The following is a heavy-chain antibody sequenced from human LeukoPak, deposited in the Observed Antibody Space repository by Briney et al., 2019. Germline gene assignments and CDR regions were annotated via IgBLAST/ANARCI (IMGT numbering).Heavy chain of an antibody. CDR2: INTGNGNT. CDR1: RYTFTSYA. Sequence: ASVKVSCKASRYTFTSYAMHWVRQAPGQRLEWMGWINTGNGNTKYSQKFQGRLTITRDTSASTAYMELSSLRSEDTAVYYCARDLGYCSGGSCSFYYYYGMDVWGQGTTVTVSS. CDR3: ARDLGYCSGGSCSFYYYYGMDV. D-gene: IGHD2-15*01. V-gene: IGHV1-3*04. J-gene: IGHJ6*02.